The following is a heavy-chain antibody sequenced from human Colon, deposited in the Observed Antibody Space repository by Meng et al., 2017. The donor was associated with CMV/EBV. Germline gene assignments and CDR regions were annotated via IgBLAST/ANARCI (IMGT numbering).Heavy chain of an antibody. Sequence: QVPLVQSGAEVVMPGAPGKVSCKASGYSFTGYYMHWVLQAPGQGLEWMGCMDPTTGRTDYAQKFQGTVTMTRDTSISTAYLELSRLTSDDTAVYYCASHSSYVWGSHHWGQGTLVTVSS. CDR2: MDPTTGRT. V-gene: IGHV1-2*02. CDR1: GYSFTGYY. CDR3: ASHSSYVWGSHH. D-gene: IGHD3-16*01. J-gene: IGHJ1*01.